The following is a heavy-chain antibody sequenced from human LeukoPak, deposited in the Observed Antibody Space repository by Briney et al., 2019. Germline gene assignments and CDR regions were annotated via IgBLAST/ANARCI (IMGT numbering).Heavy chain of an antibody. CDR1: GYTFTGYY. CDR2: INPNSGGT. V-gene: IGHV1-2*02. Sequence: GASVKVSCKASGYTFTGYYMHWVRQAPGQGLEWMGWINPNSGGTNYAQKFQGRVTMTRDTSISTAYMELSWLRSDDTAVYYCAREGWFGESDCKAFDIWGQGTMVTVSS. CDR3: AREGWFGESDCKAFDI. D-gene: IGHD3-10*01. J-gene: IGHJ3*02.